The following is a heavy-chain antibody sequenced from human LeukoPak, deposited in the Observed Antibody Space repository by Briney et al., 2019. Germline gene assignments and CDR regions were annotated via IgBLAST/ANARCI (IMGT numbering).Heavy chain of an antibody. CDR1: GYSISGSNW. Sequence: SDTLSLTCAVSGYSISGSNWWGWIRQPPGKGLEWIGNIYYSGSIYYNPSLKSRVTMSVDTSKNQFSLKLSSVTAVDTAVYYCARNMGDGSGIIDYWGQGTLVTVSS. CDR3: ARNMGDGSGIIDY. V-gene: IGHV4-28*05. D-gene: IGHD3-10*01. CDR2: IYYSGSI. J-gene: IGHJ4*02.